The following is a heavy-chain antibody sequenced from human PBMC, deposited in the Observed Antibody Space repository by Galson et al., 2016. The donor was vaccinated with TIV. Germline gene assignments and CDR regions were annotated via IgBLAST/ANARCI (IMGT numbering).Heavy chain of an antibody. J-gene: IGHJ3*02. Sequence: SLRLSCAASGFTFSPYSMNWVRQAPGKGLEWVSSISSSSGYIYYADSVKGRFTISRDNAKNSLYLQMNSLGSEDTAIYYCAVDLGRSYVGDAFDIWGQGTMVTVSS. V-gene: IGHV3-21*01. CDR3: AVDLGRSYVGDAFDI. CDR1: GFTFSPYS. D-gene: IGHD3-16*01. CDR2: ISSSSGYI.